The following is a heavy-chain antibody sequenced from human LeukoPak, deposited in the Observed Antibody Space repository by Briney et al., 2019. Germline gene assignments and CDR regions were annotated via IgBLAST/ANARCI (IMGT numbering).Heavy chain of an antibody. CDR3: ARRQGCSNTACPPDY. CDR2: FDPTDSYT. Sequence: KPGESLRISCKASGYSFATYWISWVRQTPGQGLEWMGKFDPTDSYTTYGPSFQGHVTISADKSISTAYLQWNSLKASDTAMYYCARRQGCSNTACPPDYWGQGTLVTVSS. CDR1: GYSFATYW. J-gene: IGHJ4*02. V-gene: IGHV5-10-1*01. D-gene: IGHD2-2*01.